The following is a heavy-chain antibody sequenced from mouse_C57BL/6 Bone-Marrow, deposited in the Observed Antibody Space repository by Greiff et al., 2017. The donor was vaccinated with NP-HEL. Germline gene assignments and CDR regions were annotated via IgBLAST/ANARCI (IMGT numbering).Heavy chain of an antibody. CDR2: IYPRSGNT. D-gene: IGHD2-3*01. Sequence: QVHVKQSGAELARPGASVKLSCKASGYTFTSYGISWVKQRTGQGLEWIGEIYPRSGNTYYNEKFKGKATLTADKSSSTAYMELRSLTSVDSAFYFFARPIYDGYYTWFAFWGPGTLVTVSA. J-gene: IGHJ3*01. V-gene: IGHV1-81*01. CDR3: ARPIYDGYYTWFAF. CDR1: GYTFTSYG.